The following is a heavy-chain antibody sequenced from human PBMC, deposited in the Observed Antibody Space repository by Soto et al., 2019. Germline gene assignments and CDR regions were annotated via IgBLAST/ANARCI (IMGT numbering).Heavy chain of an antibody. CDR2: INPSGGST. D-gene: IGHD6-6*01. V-gene: IGHV1-46*03. J-gene: IGHJ6*03. CDR1: GYTFTSYY. Sequence: GASVKVSCKASGYTFTSYYMHWVRQAPGQGLEWMGIINPSGGSTSYAQKFQGRVTMTRDTSTSTVYMELSSLRSEDTAVYYCARDGVISSSSKFNVGYYYYYYYMDVWGKGTTVTVSS. CDR3: ARDGVISSSSKFNVGYYYYYYYMDV.